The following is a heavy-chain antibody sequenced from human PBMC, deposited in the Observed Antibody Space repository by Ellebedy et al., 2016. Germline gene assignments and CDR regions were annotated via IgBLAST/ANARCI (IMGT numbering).Heavy chain of an antibody. V-gene: IGHV3-7*01. Sequence: GESLKISXAASGFTFSSYWMSWVRQAPGKGLEWVANIKQDGSEKYYVDSVKGRFTISRDNAKNSLYLQMNSLRAEDTAVYYCARDLMVRGYGMDVWGQGTTVTVSS. CDR2: IKQDGSEK. J-gene: IGHJ6*02. D-gene: IGHD3-10*01. CDR3: ARDLMVRGYGMDV. CDR1: GFTFSSYW.